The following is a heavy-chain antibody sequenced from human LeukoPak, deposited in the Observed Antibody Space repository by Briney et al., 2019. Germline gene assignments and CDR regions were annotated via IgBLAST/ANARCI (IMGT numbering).Heavy chain of an antibody. D-gene: IGHD3-22*01. J-gene: IGHJ4*02. V-gene: IGHV3-23*01. Sequence: GGSLRLSCAAPGFTFSSYAMSWVRQAPGKGLEWVSAISGSGGSTYYADSVKGRFTISRDNSKNTLYLQMNSLRAEDTAVYYCANGYDSSGYYNKRPDYWGQGTLVTVSS. CDR3: ANGYDSSGYYNKRPDY. CDR2: ISGSGGST. CDR1: GFTFSSYA.